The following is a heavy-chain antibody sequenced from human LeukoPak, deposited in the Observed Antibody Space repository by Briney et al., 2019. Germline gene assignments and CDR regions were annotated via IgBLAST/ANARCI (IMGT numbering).Heavy chain of an antibody. D-gene: IGHD2/OR15-2a*01. Sequence: SETLSLTCAVYGGSFSGYYWSWIRQPPGKGLEWIGEINNSGSTNYNPYLKSRVTISVDTSKNQFSLKLSSVTAADTAVYYCARALCHNDTYYYYGMDVWGQGTTVTVSS. CDR3: ARALCHNDTYYYYGMDV. CDR2: INNSGST. V-gene: IGHV4-34*01. CDR1: GGSFSGYY. J-gene: IGHJ6*02.